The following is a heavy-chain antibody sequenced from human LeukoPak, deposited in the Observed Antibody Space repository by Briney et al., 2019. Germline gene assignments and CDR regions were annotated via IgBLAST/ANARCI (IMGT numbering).Heavy chain of an antibody. CDR3: ALGSRYYRIDY. J-gene: IGHJ4*02. CDR1: GYTFTSYD. D-gene: IGHD1-26*01. Sequence: GASVKVSCKASGYTFTSYDINWVRQATGQGLEWMGWMNPNSGNTGYARKFQGRVTMTRNTSISTAYMELSSLRSEDTAVYYCALGSRYYRIDYWGQGTLVTASS. CDR2: MNPNSGNT. V-gene: IGHV1-8*01.